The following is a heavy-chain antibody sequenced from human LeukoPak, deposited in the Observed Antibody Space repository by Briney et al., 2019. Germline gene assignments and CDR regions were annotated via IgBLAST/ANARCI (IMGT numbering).Heavy chain of an antibody. CDR2: ISYDGSNK. J-gene: IGHJ4*02. D-gene: IGHD3-3*01. V-gene: IGHV3-30*03. CDR1: GFTFSSYG. CDR3: ARARRDSGYYNVDY. Sequence: PGGSLRLSCAASGFTFSSYGMPWVRQAPGKGLEWVAVISYDGSNKYYADSVKGRFTISRDNSKNTLYLQMNSLRAEDTAVYYCARARRDSGYYNVDYWGQGALVTVSS.